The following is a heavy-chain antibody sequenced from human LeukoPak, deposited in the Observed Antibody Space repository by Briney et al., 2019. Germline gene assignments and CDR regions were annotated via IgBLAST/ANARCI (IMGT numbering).Heavy chain of an antibody. CDR2: ISAYNGNT. V-gene: IGHV1-18*01. CDR3: ARDWAVEVAVVTAIPADAFDV. CDR1: GYTFSRYG. Sequence: ASVKVSCKASGYTFSRYGISWVRQAPGQGLEWVGWISAYNGNTNYARKLKGRVYLTTETSTSTDYMDLRSLRSDDTAVYYCARDWAVEVAVVTAIPADAFDVWGQGNMVTVSS. J-gene: IGHJ3*01. D-gene: IGHD2-21*02.